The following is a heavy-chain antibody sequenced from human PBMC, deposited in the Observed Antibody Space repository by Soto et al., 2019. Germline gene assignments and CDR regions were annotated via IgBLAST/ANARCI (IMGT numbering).Heavy chain of an antibody. J-gene: IGHJ4*02. D-gene: IGHD3-22*01. CDR2: IYYSGST. CDR3: AREGRDFYDSGGSFEF. V-gene: IGHV4-61*01. CDR1: GGSVSSGSYY. Sequence: SETLSLTCTGSGGSVSSGSYYWSWIRKPPGKGLEWIGYIYYSGSTNYNPSLKSRVTISVDTSKNQFSLKLSSVTAADTAVFYCAREGRDFYDSGGSFEFWVQGTLVPVS.